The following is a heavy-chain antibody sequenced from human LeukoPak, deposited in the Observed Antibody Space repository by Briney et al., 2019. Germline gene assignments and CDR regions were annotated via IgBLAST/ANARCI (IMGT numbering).Heavy chain of an antibody. CDR1: GSTFGTSA. V-gene: IGHV1-58*01. D-gene: IGHD3-3*01. CDR2: IVVGSGNT. Sequence: SVKVSCRASGSTFGTSAVQWVRQARGQGLEWKAWIVVGSGNTNYAQRFQERVTITRDMSTRTVYMELTGLRSDDTAVYYCAAGGTIWDFDYWGQGTLVTVSS. J-gene: IGHJ4*02. CDR3: AAGGTIWDFDY.